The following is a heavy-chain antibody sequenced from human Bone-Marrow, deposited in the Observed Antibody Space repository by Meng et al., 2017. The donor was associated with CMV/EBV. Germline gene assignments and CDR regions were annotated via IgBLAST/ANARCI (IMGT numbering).Heavy chain of an antibody. V-gene: IGHV1-2*02. CDR3: ARWGPGTYCSSTSCGYYYGMDV. CDR1: GYTFTGYY. Sequence: ASVKVSCKASGYTFTGYYMHWVRQAPGQGLEWMGWINPNSGGTNYAQKFQGRVTMTRDTSISTAYMELSRLRSDDTAVYYCARWGPGTYCSSTSCGYYYGMDVWGQGTTVTVSS. CDR2: INPNSGGT. D-gene: IGHD2-2*01. J-gene: IGHJ6*02.